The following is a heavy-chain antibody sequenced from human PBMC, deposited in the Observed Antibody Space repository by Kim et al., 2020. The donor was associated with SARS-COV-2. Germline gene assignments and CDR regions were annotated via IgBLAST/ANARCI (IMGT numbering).Heavy chain of an antibody. V-gene: IGHV3-64D*06. CDR2: ISSNGGST. CDR3: VKGAAAGRRAFDY. J-gene: IGHJ4*02. Sequence: GWSLRLSCSASGFTFSSYAMHWVRQAPGKGLEYVSAISSNGGSTYYADSVKGRFTISRDNSKNTLYLQMSSLRAEDTAVYYCVKGAAAGRRAFDYWGQGTLVTVSS. D-gene: IGHD6-13*01. CDR1: GFTFSSYA.